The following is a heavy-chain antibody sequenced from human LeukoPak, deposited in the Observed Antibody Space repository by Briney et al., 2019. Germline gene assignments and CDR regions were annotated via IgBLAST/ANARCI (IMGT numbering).Heavy chain of an antibody. CDR1: GFIFSSYG. Sequence: SGGSLRLSCEASGFIFSSYGMHWVRQAPGKGVEWVAVISYDGSNKYYADSVKGRFTISRDNSKNTLYLQMNSLRAEDTAVYYCAKDRGQWLVFGAFDYWGQGTLVTVSS. CDR3: AKDRGQWLVFGAFDY. CDR2: ISYDGSNK. V-gene: IGHV3-30*18. D-gene: IGHD6-19*01. J-gene: IGHJ4*02.